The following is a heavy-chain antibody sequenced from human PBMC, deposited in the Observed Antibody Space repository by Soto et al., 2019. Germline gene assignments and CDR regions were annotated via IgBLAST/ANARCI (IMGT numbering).Heavy chain of an antibody. D-gene: IGHD6-19*01. Sequence: LRLSCAASGITFDYYAMHWVRQAPGKVLEWVSGISWNSGSIGYADSVKGRFTISRDNAKNSLYLQMNSLRAEDTALYYCAKGGYSSGWYGDYWGQGTLVTVSS. CDR2: ISWNSGSI. CDR1: GITFDYYA. J-gene: IGHJ4*02. CDR3: AKGGYSSGWYGDY. V-gene: IGHV3-9*01.